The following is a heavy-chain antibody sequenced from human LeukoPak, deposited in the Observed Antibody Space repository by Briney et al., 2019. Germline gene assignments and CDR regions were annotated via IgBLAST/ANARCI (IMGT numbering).Heavy chain of an antibody. CDR2: VWYDGSNK. J-gene: IGHJ4*02. CDR1: GFTFSNYD. CDR3: ARHGYNYGFDY. V-gene: IGHV3-33*01. Sequence: PGGSLRLSCAASGFTFSNYDVHWVRQAPGKGLEWVAVVWYDGSNKYYVDSVKGRFTISRDISKNTLYLQMNSLSAEDTAVYYCARHGYNYGFDYWGQRTMVTVSS. D-gene: IGHD5-24*01.